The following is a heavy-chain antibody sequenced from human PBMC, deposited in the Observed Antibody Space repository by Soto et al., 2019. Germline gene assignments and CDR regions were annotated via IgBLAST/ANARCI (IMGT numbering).Heavy chain of an antibody. CDR3: ARDYGDCISTSCFRYYYGMDV. V-gene: IGHV3-30-3*01. Sequence: GGSLRLSCAASGFTFSSYAMHWVRQAPGKGLEWVAVISYDGSNKYYADSVKGRFTISRDNSKNTLYLQMNSLRAEDTAVYYCARDYGDCISTSCFRYYYGMDVWGQGTTVTVSS. J-gene: IGHJ6*02. CDR1: GFTFSSYA. D-gene: IGHD2-2*01. CDR2: ISYDGSNK.